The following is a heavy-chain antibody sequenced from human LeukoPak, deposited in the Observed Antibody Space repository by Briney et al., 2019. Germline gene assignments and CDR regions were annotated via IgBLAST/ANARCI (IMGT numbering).Heavy chain of an antibody. CDR2: IYYSGST. D-gene: IGHD3-16*01. CDR3: ARAKYWGRHFDY. V-gene: IGHV4-59*13. Sequence: SETLSLTCTVSGGSISSYYWSWIRQPPGKGLEWIGYIYYSGSTNYNPSLKSRVTISVETSKNEFSLKLRSVTAADTAVYYCARAKYWGRHFDYWGQGTLVTVSS. J-gene: IGHJ4*02. CDR1: GGSISSYY.